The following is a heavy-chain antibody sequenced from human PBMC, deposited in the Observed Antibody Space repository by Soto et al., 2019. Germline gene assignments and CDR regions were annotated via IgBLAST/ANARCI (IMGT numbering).Heavy chain of an antibody. V-gene: IGHV3-30-3*01. CDR3: ARDPVTKYYGSGSKFDF. Sequence: QVQLVESGGGVVQPGRSLRPSCAASGFNFGFYAMHWVRQAPGKGLEWVAVISYDGSNHYHADSVKGRFTISRDNSRNTLYLQMNSLRPEDTAIYFCARDPVTKYYGSGSKFDFWCQGTRVIVSS. J-gene: IGHJ4*02. CDR1: GFNFGFYA. D-gene: IGHD3-10*01. CDR2: ISYDGSNH.